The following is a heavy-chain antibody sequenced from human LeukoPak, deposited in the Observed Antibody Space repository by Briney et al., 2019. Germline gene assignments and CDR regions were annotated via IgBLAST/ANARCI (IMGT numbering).Heavy chain of an antibody. J-gene: IGHJ4*02. CDR1: GLTFSSYW. CDR2: INSDGGST. D-gene: IGHD3-9*01. Sequence: PGGSLRISYAAPGLTFSSYWMHWVIQAPGKGLKWVSRINSDGGSTTYADSVKGRFTISRDNAKNTMYLQMSSLRADDSAVYYCGRGGLTGQMAAFDYWGQGALVTVST. V-gene: IGHV3-74*01. CDR3: GRGGLTGQMAAFDY.